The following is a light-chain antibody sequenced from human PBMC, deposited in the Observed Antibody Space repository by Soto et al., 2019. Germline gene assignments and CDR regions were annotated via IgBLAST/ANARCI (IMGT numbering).Light chain of an antibody. CDR2: GAS. Sequence: VMTQAPATLSVSPGERATLSCRASQTINNNVAWYQLKDGQVPRLLIYGASTRAADVPARFSGGGSGTEFTLTISSLQSEDFAEYHCQQYSSSPWTFGQGTKVE. CDR1: QTINNN. J-gene: IGKJ1*01. V-gene: IGKV3-15*01. CDR3: QQYSSSPWT.